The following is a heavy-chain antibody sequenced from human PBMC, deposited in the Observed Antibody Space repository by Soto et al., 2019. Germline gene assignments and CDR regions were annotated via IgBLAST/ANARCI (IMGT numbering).Heavy chain of an antibody. CDR1: GFTFSTYE. D-gene: IGHD2-21*02. CDR2: TSNSGRTI. CDR3: ASPLVTAPHDAFDI. Sequence: PGGSLRLSCEASGFTFSTYEMHWVRQAPGKGLEWVSYTSNSGRTIYYADSVKGRFTISRDNAKNSLFLQMNSLRAEDTAVYYCASPLVTAPHDAFDIWGQGTMVTVSS. J-gene: IGHJ3*02. V-gene: IGHV3-48*03.